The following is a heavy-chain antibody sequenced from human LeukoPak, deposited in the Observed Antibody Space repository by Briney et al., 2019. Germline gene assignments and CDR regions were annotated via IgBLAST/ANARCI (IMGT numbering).Heavy chain of an antibody. CDR3: ARGGYSYGYGEQGWFDP. D-gene: IGHD5-18*01. CDR1: GFTFSSYG. Sequence: PGGSLRLSCAASGFTFSSYGMHWVRQAPGKGLEWVAFIRYDGSNKYYADSVKGRFTISRDNSKNTLYLQMNSLRAEDTAVYYCARGGYSYGYGEQGWFDPWGQGTLVTVSS. V-gene: IGHV3-30*02. CDR2: IRYDGSNK. J-gene: IGHJ5*02.